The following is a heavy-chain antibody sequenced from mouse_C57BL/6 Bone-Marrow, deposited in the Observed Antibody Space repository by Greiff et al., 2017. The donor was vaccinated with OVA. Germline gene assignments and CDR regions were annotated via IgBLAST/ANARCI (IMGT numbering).Heavy chain of an antibody. Sequence: EVKLVESGGGLVQPKGSLKLSCAASGFSFNTYAMNWVRQAPGKGLEWVARIRSKSNNYATYYADSVKDRFTISRDDSESMLYLQMNNLKTEDTAMYYCVSRSYAMDYWGQGTSVTVSS. CDR3: VSRSYAMDY. J-gene: IGHJ4*01. CDR2: IRSKSNNYAT. V-gene: IGHV10-1*01. CDR1: GFSFNTYA.